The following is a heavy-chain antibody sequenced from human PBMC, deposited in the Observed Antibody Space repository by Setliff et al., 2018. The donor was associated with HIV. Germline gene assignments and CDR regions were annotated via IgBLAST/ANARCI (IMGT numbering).Heavy chain of an antibody. CDR2: ITHSGSA. D-gene: IGHD3-22*01. CDR1: GGSFSGYY. Sequence: SETLSLTCAVYGGSFSGYYCWSWIRHSPGERLEWIGDITHSGSAEYSPSFRSRVTISVDTSKNQFSLKLNSVTAADTAVYYCATFDYYDSSGFYYGGGHWGQGTLVTVSS. CDR3: ATFDYYDSSGFYYGGGH. V-gene: IGHV4-34*01. J-gene: IGHJ4*02.